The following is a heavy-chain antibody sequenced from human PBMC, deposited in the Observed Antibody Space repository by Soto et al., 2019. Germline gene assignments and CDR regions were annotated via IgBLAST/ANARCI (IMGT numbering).Heavy chain of an antibody. CDR1: GGSISSGDYY. J-gene: IGHJ2*01. D-gene: IGHD4-17*01. CDR2: IYYSGST. CDR3: AREPTLYGDHRYFDL. V-gene: IGHV4-30-4*01. Sequence: QVQLQESGPGLVKPSQTLSLTCTVSGGSISSGDYYWSWIRQPPGKGLEWIGYIYYSGSTYYNPSHKSRVTISVDTSKNQFSLKLSSVTAADTAVYYCAREPTLYGDHRYFDLWGRGTLVTVSS.